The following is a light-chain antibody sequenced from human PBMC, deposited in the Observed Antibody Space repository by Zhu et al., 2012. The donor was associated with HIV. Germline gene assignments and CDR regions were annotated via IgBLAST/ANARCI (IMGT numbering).Light chain of an antibody. Sequence: EIVLTQSPGTLSLSPGERATLSCRASQSVNSRYLAWYQQKPGQAPRLLIYGASSRATGIPDRFSGSGSGTDFTLTISRLEPEDFEVYYCQQYGSSPWTFGQGTKVEIK. CDR1: QSVNSRY. J-gene: IGKJ1*01. CDR3: QQYGSSPWT. V-gene: IGKV3-20*01. CDR2: GAS.